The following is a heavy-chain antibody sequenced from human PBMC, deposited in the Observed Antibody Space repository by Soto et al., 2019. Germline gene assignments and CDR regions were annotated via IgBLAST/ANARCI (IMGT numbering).Heavy chain of an antibody. CDR1: GCSISSYQ. V-gene: IGHV4-59*08. CDR3: ARHHDS. Sequence: ETLCLTSTFSGCSISSYQWSWIRQPPGKGLEWIGYIYYGGSTNYNPSLKSRVTISVDTSKNQFSLKLSSVTAADTAVYYCARHHDSWGQGTLVTVS. CDR2: IYYGGST. J-gene: IGHJ4*02.